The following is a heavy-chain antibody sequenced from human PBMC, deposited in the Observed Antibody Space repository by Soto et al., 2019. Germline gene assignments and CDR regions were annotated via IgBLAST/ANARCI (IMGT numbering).Heavy chain of an antibody. CDR2: INHSGST. V-gene: IGHV4-34*09. CDR1: GGSFSGYY. CDR3: ARASRYPGDYYYYGMDV. D-gene: IGHD1-1*01. J-gene: IGHJ6*02. Sequence: TLSLTCAVYGGSFSGYYWSWIRQPPGKGLEWIGEINHSGSTNYNPSLKSRVTISVDTSKNQFSLKLSSVTAADTAVYYCARASRYPGDYYYYGMDVWGQGTTVTVSS.